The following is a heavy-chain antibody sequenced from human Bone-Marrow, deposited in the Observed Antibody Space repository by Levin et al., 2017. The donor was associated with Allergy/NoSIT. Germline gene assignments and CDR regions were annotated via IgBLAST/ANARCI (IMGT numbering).Heavy chain of an antibody. CDR3: ATVPGIAVDYFHFDY. Sequence: GESLKISCKVSGYTLTELSMHWVRQAPGKGLEWMGGFDPEDGETIYAQKFQGRVTMTEDTSTDTAYMELSSLRSEDTAVYYCATVPGIAVDYFHFDYWGQGTLVTVSS. D-gene: IGHD6-19*01. CDR2: FDPEDGET. CDR1: GYTLTELS. V-gene: IGHV1-24*01. J-gene: IGHJ4*02.